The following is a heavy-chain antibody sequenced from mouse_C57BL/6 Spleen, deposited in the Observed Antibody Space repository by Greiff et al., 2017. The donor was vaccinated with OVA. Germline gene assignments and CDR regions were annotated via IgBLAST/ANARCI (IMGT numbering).Heavy chain of an antibody. CDR3: ARRDYYGSSYYAMDY. J-gene: IGHJ4*01. CDR2: INPSTGGT. D-gene: IGHD1-1*01. V-gene: IGHV1-42*01. Sequence: EVQLVESGPELVKPGASVKISCKASGYSFTGYYMNWVKQSPEKSLEWIGEINPSTGGTTYNQKFKAKATLTVDKSSSTAYMQLKSLTSEDSAVYYCARRDYYGSSYYAMDYWGQGTSVTVSS. CDR1: GYSFTGYY.